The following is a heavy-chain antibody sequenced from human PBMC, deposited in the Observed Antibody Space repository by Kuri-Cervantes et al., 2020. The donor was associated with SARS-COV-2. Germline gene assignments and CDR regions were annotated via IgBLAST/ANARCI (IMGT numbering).Heavy chain of an antibody. CDR1: VWTFSSYA. CDR2: ISGSGGST. Sequence: SCKGSVWTFSSYAMSWLRQAPGTGLAWVSAISGSGGSTYYADSVKGRSTISRDNSKNTLYLQVNSLRAEDTAVYYCAKVFVPHSDILTVYYQKWGQGTPVTVSS. D-gene: IGHD3-9*01. V-gene: IGHV3-23*01. CDR3: AKVFVPHSDILTVYYQK. J-gene: IGHJ4*02.